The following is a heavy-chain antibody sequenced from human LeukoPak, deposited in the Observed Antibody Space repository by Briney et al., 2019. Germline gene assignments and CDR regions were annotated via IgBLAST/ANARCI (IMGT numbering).Heavy chain of an antibody. V-gene: IGHV3-21*01. CDR1: GFTFSSYS. J-gene: IGHJ6*03. Sequence: KPGGSLRLSCAASGFTFSSYSMNWVRQAPGKGLEWVSSISSTSSYIYYADSVKSRFTISRDNAKNSLYLQMNSLRAEDTAVYYCARSSGWYHRGPDYYYYYMDVWGKGTTVTVS. CDR3: ARSSGWYHRGPDYYYYYMDV. CDR2: ISSTSSYI. D-gene: IGHD6-19*01.